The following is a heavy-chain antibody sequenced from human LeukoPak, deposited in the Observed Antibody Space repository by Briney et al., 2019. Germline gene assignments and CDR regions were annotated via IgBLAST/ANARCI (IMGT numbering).Heavy chain of an antibody. CDR2: IYHSGGT. V-gene: IGHV4-4*02. CDR1: GDSISSSNW. J-gene: IGHJ3*02. Sequence: SGTLSLNCAVSGDSISSSNWWSWVRQPPGKGLEWIGEIYHSGGTNYNPSLKSRVTISVDKSKNQFSLKLSSVTAADKAVYYCARAGSYYGAFDIWGQGTMVTVSS. CDR3: ARAGSYYGAFDI. D-gene: IGHD1-26*01.